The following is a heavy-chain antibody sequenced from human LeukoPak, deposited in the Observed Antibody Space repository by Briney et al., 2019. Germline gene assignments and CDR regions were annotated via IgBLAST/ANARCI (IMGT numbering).Heavy chain of an antibody. V-gene: IGHV3-30*18. CDR3: AKGGYCSGGTCYPMDV. D-gene: IGHD2-15*01. J-gene: IGHJ6*02. CDR1: GFTFSSYG. CDR2: ISYDGSNK. Sequence: GGSLRLSCAASGFTFSSYGMHWVRQAPGKGLEWVAVISYDGSNKYYADSVKGRFTISRDNSKNTLYLQMNSLRAEDTALYYCAKGGYCSGGTCYPMDVWGQGTTVTVSS.